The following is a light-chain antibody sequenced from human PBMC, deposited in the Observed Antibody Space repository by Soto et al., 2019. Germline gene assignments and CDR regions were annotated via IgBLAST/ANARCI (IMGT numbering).Light chain of an antibody. Sequence: QSALTQPASVSGSPGQSITISCTGTSSDVGGYNDVSWYQQHPGKAPKLMIYEVSNRPSGVSNRFSGSKSGNTASLTISGLHADDEADYYCSSYTSSSTRVFGGGTKLTVL. CDR1: SSDVGGYND. CDR3: SSYTSSSTRV. J-gene: IGLJ3*02. CDR2: EVS. V-gene: IGLV2-14*01.